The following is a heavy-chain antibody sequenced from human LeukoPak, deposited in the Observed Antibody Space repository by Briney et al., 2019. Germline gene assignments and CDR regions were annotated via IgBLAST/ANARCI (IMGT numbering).Heavy chain of an antibody. CDR2: INPNSGGT. CDR3: ARDRWDSLFGVVSNWFDP. V-gene: IGHV1-2*02. CDR1: GYTFTGYY. Sequence: ASVKVSCKASGYTFTGYYMHWVRQAPGQGLECMGWINPNSGGTNYAQKFQGRVTMTRDTSISTAYMELSRLRSDDTAVYYCARDRWDSLFGVVSNWFDPWGQGTLVTVSS. J-gene: IGHJ5*02. D-gene: IGHD3-3*02.